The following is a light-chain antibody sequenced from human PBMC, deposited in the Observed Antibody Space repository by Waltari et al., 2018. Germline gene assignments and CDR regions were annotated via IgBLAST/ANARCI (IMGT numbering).Light chain of an antibody. V-gene: IGLV5-45*03. CDR2: YKSDSDK. CDR3: MIWHGSAAV. Sequence: QAVLTQPSSLSATPGASASLTCTLRSGSNVGTYRIYWYQQKPGSPPQYLLRYKSDSDKQQGSGVPSRFSGSKDVSANAGILLISGLQSEDEADYYCMIWHGSAAVFGGGTQLTVL. J-gene: IGLJ7*01. CDR1: SGSNVGTYR.